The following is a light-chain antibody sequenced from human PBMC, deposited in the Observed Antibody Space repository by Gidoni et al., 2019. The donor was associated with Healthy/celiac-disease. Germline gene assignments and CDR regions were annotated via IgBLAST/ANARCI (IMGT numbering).Light chain of an antibody. CDR1: QSVSSSY. CDR2: GAS. CDR3: QQYGSSPRT. V-gene: IGKV3-20*01. Sequence: EIVLTQSPGTLSLSPGERATLSCRASQSVSSSYLAWYQQKPGQAPRLLIYGASSMATGLPDRFRGSGSGTDFTLTISRLEPEDFAVYYCQQYGSSPRTFGQWTKVEIK. J-gene: IGKJ1*01.